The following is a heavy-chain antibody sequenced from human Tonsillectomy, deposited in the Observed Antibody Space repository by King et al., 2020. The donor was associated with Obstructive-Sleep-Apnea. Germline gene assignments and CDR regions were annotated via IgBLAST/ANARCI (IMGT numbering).Heavy chain of an antibody. Sequence: QLVQSGAEVKKPGSSVKVSCKASGGTFSSYAISWVRQAPGQGLEWMGGIIPILGIANYAQKFQGRVTITADKSTSTAYMELSSLSSEDTAVYYCAREAVVVVAATLAYFDYWGQGTLVTVSS. CDR1: GGTFSSYA. V-gene: IGHV1-69*10. CDR2: IIPILGIA. CDR3: AREAVVVVAATLAYFDY. J-gene: IGHJ4*02. D-gene: IGHD2-15*01.